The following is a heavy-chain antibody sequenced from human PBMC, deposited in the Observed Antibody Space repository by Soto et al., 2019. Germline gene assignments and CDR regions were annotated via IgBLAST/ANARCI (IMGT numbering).Heavy chain of an antibody. CDR3: ARGDFLVSPAG. D-gene: IGHD2-2*01. CDR2: INHSGST. CDR1: VGSFSCYY. J-gene: IGHJ4*02. Sequence: SETLSLTCAVYVGSFSCYYWSWIRQPPGKWLEWIGEINHSGSTNXXPSLKSRVXISVDTSKNQFXLKVSXVTSADTAVYFCARGDFLVSPAGWRQGTLVTDSS. V-gene: IGHV4-34*01.